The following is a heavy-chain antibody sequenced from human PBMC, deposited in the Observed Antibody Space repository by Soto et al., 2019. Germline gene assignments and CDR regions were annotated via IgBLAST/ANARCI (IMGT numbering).Heavy chain of an antibody. Sequence: SETLSLTCVVSGGSLSDYFWSWIRQPPGNVLEWIGEINHLGSINYNPSLKSRLTMSVDTSKSQFSLTLNSVTAADTAIYYCATVASTHFYSWGQGALVTVSS. CDR2: INHLGSI. V-gene: IGHV4-34*01. J-gene: IGHJ4*02. CDR1: GGSLSDYF. CDR3: ATVASTHFYS. D-gene: IGHD4-17*01.